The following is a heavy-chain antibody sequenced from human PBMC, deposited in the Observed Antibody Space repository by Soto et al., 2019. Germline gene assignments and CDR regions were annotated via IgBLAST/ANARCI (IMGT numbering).Heavy chain of an antibody. Sequence: GGSLRLSCAASEFTFSSYGMHWVRQAPGKGLEWVAVISYDGSNKYYADSVKGRFTISRDNSKNTLYLQMNSLRAEDTAVYYCAKDGGSSGYYFPYYYYGMDVWGQGTTVTVSS. D-gene: IGHD3-22*01. CDR2: ISYDGSNK. CDR3: AKDGGSSGYYFPYYYYGMDV. J-gene: IGHJ6*02. V-gene: IGHV3-30*18. CDR1: EFTFSSYG.